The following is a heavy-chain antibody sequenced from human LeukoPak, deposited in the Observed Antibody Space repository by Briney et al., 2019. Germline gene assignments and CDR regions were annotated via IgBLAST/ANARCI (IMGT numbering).Heavy chain of an antibody. CDR2: IYYSGST. J-gene: IGHJ4*02. CDR1: GGSISSSSYY. V-gene: IGHV4-39*07. CDR3: ARDRGSSGWYGYFDY. Sequence: SETLSLTCTVSGGSISSSSYYWGWIRQPPGKGLEWIGSIYYSGSTYYNPSLKSRVTISVDTSKNQFSLKLSSVTAADTAVYYCARDRGSSGWYGYFDYWGQGTLVTVSS. D-gene: IGHD6-19*01.